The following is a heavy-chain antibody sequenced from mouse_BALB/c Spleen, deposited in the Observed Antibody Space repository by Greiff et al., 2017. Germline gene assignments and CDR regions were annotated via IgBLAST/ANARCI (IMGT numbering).Heavy chain of an antibody. D-gene: IGHD2-3*01. CDR2: ISSGGSYT. Sequence: DVMLVESGGGLVKPGGSLKLSCAASGFTFSSYTMSWVRQTPEKRLEWVATISSGGSYTYYPDSVKGRFTISRDNAKNTLYLQMSSLKSEDTAMYYCTDDGYLDAMDYWGQGTSVTVSS. V-gene: IGHV5-6-4*01. CDR3: TDDGYLDAMDY. J-gene: IGHJ4*01. CDR1: GFTFSSYT.